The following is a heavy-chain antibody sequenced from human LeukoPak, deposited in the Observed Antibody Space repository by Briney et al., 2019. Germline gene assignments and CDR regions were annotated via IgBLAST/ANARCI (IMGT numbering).Heavy chain of an antibody. J-gene: IGHJ5*02. Sequence: PGGSLRLSCAASGFTFSRYWMHWVRQAPGKGLVWVSRINSDGSSTNYADSVKGRFTISRDNAKNTLYLQMNSLRVEDTAVYYCASSSGGFNWFGPWGQGTLVTVSS. CDR2: INSDGSST. CDR1: GFTFSRYW. D-gene: IGHD3-22*01. V-gene: IGHV3-74*01. CDR3: ASSSGGFNWFGP.